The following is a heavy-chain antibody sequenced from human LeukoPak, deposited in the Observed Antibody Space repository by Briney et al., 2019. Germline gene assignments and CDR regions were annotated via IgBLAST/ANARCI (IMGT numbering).Heavy chain of an antibody. CDR2: IYTSGST. CDR3: ARVKSYCYDSSGYALPYYYFDY. J-gene: IGHJ4*02. D-gene: IGHD3-22*01. Sequence: SETLSLTCTVSGGSISSYYWSWIRQPAGKGLEWIGRIYTSGSTNYNPSLKSRVTMSVDTSKNQFSLKLSSVTAADTAVYYCARVKSYCYDSSGYALPYYYFDYWGQGTLVTVSS. CDR1: GGSISSYY. V-gene: IGHV4-4*07.